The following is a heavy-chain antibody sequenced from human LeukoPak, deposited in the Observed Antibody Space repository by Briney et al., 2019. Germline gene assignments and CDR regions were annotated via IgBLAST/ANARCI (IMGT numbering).Heavy chain of an antibody. Sequence: SETLSLTCAVSGGSISSSNWWSWVRQPPGKGLEWIGEIYHSGSTNYNPSLKSRVTISVDKSKNQFSLKLSSVTAADTAVYYCARAPWAYSSSWLGGDAFDIWGQGTMVTVSS. CDR2: IYHSGST. J-gene: IGHJ3*02. CDR3: ARAPWAYSSSWLGGDAFDI. D-gene: IGHD6-13*01. V-gene: IGHV4-4*02. CDR1: GGSISSSNW.